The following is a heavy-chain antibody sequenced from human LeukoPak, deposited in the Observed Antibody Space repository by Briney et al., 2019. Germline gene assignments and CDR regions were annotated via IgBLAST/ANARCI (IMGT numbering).Heavy chain of an antibody. J-gene: IGHJ3*02. Sequence: SETLSLTCAVYGGSFSGYYWGWIRQPPGKGLEWIGSIYHSGSTYYNPSLKSRVTISVDTSKNQFSLKLSSVTAADTAVYYCARDPVEMATSDAFDIWGQGTMVTVSS. CDR2: IYHSGST. D-gene: IGHD5-24*01. V-gene: IGHV4-38-2*02. CDR1: GGSFSGYY. CDR3: ARDPVEMATSDAFDI.